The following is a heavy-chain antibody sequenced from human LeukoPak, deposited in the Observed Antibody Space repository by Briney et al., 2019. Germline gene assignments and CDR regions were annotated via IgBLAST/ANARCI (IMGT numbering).Heavy chain of an antibody. CDR1: GGTFSSYA. J-gene: IGHJ6*02. Sequence: RASVKVSCKASGGTFSSYAISWVRQAPGQGLEWMGRIIPILGIANYAQKFQGRVTITADKSTSTAYMELSSLRSEDTAVYYCAREDGDYGMDVWGQGTTVTVSS. V-gene: IGHV1-69*04. D-gene: IGHD3-10*01. CDR3: AREDGDYGMDV. CDR2: IIPILGIA.